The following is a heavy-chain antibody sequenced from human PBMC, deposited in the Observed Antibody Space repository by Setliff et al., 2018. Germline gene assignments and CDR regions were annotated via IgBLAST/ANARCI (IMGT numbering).Heavy chain of an antibody. Sequence: ASVKVSCKTSGYKFNDYAISWVRQGPGQGLEWMGWISAYSGNTYYAQKLHDRVTLTTDTSTSTAYMELRSLGTDDTAVYYCSRLVRYCTTTTCQRASGGEYWGQGTLVTVSS. CDR1: GYKFNDYA. D-gene: IGHD2-2*01. J-gene: IGHJ4*02. CDR2: ISAYSGNT. V-gene: IGHV1-18*01. CDR3: SRLVRYCTTTTCQRASGGEY.